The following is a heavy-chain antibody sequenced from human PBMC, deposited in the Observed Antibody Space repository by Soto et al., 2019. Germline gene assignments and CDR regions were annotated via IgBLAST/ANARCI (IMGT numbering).Heavy chain of an antibody. CDR1: GGTFSSYT. CDR2: IIPILGIA. Sequence: QVQLVQSGAEVKKPGSSVKVSCKASGGTFSSYTISWVRQAPGQGLEWMGRIIPILGIANYAQKFQGRVTITADKATSTAYIELSSLRSEDTAVYYCAREVYCSGGSCYPLMAFDIWGQGTMVTVSS. V-gene: IGHV1-69*08. J-gene: IGHJ3*02. D-gene: IGHD2-15*01. CDR3: AREVYCSGGSCYPLMAFDI.